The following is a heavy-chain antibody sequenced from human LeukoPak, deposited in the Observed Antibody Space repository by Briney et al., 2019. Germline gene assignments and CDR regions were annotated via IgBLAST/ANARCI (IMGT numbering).Heavy chain of an antibody. V-gene: IGHV3-9*01. Sequence: GGSLRLSCAASGFTFDDYTMHWVRQAPGKGLEWVSGISWNSGSIGYADSVKGRFTISRDNAKNSLYLQMNSLRAEDTALYYCAKSMYYYGSGSFILDYWGQGTLVTVSS. D-gene: IGHD3-10*01. CDR1: GFTFDDYT. CDR3: AKSMYYYGSGSFILDY. CDR2: ISWNSGSI. J-gene: IGHJ4*02.